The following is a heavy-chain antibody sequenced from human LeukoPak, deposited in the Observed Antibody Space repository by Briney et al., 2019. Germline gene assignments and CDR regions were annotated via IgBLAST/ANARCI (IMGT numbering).Heavy chain of an antibody. D-gene: IGHD5-18*01. CDR2: IYTTGST. CDR3: ARVAGYSYGYVWDY. J-gene: IGHJ4*02. CDR1: GGSISSFY. V-gene: IGHV4-4*07. Sequence: SETLSLTCAVSGGSISSFYWCWIRQPAGKGLEWIGRIYTTGSTSYNPSLKSRVTMSVDTSKNQFSLKLRSVTAADTAVYYCARVAGYSYGYVWDYWGQGTLVTVSS.